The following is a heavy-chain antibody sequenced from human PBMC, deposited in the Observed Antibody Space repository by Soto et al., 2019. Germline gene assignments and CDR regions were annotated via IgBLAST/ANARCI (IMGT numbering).Heavy chain of an antibody. CDR1: GFTFSSYA. CDR3: ARSKQWLAVFDY. J-gene: IGHJ4*02. D-gene: IGHD6-19*01. Sequence: GGSLRLSCAASGFTFSSYAMHWVRQAPGKGLEWVAVISYDGSNKYYADSVKGRFTISRDNSKNTLYLQMNSLRAEDTAVYYCARSKQWLAVFDYWGQGTLVTVSS. CDR2: ISYDGSNK. V-gene: IGHV3-30-3*01.